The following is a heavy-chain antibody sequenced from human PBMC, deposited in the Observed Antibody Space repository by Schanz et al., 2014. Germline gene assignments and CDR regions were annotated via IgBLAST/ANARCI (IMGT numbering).Heavy chain of an antibody. J-gene: IGHJ5*02. V-gene: IGHV1-46*02. D-gene: IGHD2-21*01. Sequence: VQLVQSGPEAREPGASVKVSCKASVYTLHNYYRHWVRQAPGQRPEGLGVISPSTGRTTYAPKFQDRVTVTRDTSMTTVYMELSNVRSEGTANCYGGGAGAGYVLNWCHPWGQGSLVIVSP. CDR3: GGAGAGYVLNWCHP. CDR2: ISPSTGRT. CDR1: VYTLHNYY.